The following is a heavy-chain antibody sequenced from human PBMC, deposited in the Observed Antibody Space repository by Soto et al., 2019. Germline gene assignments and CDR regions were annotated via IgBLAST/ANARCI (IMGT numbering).Heavy chain of an antibody. D-gene: IGHD5-18*01. CDR3: AREDTTLVGNACDV. CDR1: GFNFSSYG. Sequence: QVQLVESGGGVVQPGRSLRLSCGASGFNFSSYGMHWVRQAPGKGLEWVAVTWYDGSNKYYADSVKGRFTISRDNSKNTLYLQMNSLRAEDTAVYYGAREDTTLVGNACDVWGQGTTVTVSS. CDR2: TWYDGSNK. J-gene: IGHJ3*01. V-gene: IGHV3-33*01.